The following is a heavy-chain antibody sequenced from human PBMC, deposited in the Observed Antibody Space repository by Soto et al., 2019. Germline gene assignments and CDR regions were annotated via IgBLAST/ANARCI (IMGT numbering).Heavy chain of an antibody. Sequence: QITLEESGPTLVKPTQTLTLTCTFSGFSLTTSGVGVGWIRQTPGKALEWLALIFWDDDKRYRSSLRTRLTITNDSSKNQVVLTMTNMDPVDTATYYCAHGLVRGGLFDPWGQGTLVTVSS. CDR1: GFSLTTSGVG. CDR2: IFWDDDK. V-gene: IGHV2-5*02. CDR3: AHGLVRGGLFDP. D-gene: IGHD3-10*01. J-gene: IGHJ5*02.